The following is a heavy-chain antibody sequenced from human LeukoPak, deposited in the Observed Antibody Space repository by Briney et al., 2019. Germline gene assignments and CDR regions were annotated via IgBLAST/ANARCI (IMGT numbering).Heavy chain of an antibody. CDR3: ARAGSGSHYYFDY. CDR2: IYSGGST. J-gene: IGHJ4*02. D-gene: IGHD3-10*01. V-gene: IGHV3-53*01. CDR1: GFTVSSNY. Sequence: GGSLRLSCAASGFTVSSNYMSWVRQAPGKGLEWVSVIYSGGSTYYADSVKGRFTISRDNSKNTLYLQMNSLRAEDTAVYYCARAGSGSHYYFDYWGQGTRVTVSS.